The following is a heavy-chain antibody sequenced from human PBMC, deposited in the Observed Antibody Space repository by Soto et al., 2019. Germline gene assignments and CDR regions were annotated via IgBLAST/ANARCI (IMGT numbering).Heavy chain of an antibody. Sequence: PGGSLGLSCAASGFTFSSYAMSWVRQAPGKGLEWVSAIGTAGDTYYPGSVKGRFTISRENAKNSLYLQMNSLRAGDTAVYYCARGWFGESLDAFDIWGQGTMVTVSS. CDR2: IGTAGDT. CDR3: ARGWFGESLDAFDI. D-gene: IGHD3-10*01. J-gene: IGHJ3*02. V-gene: IGHV3-13*01. CDR1: GFTFSSYA.